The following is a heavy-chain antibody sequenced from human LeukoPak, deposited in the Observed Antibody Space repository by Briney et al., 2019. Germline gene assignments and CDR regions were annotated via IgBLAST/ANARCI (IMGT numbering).Heavy chain of an antibody. D-gene: IGHD3-9*01. Sequence: GGSLRLSCAASGFTFSDYYMGWIRQAPGKGLEWVSYISSSGSTIYYADSVKGRFTISRDNAKTSLYLQMNSLRAEDTAVYYCARAPPYYDFLTGYPSWFDPWGQGTLVTVSS. CDR1: GFTFSDYY. J-gene: IGHJ5*02. CDR2: ISSSGSTI. CDR3: ARAPPYYDFLTGYPSWFDP. V-gene: IGHV3-11*04.